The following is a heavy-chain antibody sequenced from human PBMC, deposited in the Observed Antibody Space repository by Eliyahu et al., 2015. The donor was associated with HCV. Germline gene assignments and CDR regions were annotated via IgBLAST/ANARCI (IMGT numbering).Heavy chain of an antibody. D-gene: IGHD1-26*01. Sequence: QVQLQESGPGLVKPSETLSLTCTVSGGSISSYYWSWIRQPPGKGLEWIGYIYYSGSTNYNPSLKSRVTISVDTSKNQFSLKLSSVTAADTAVYYCARAAHPKSGSWYFDYWGQGTLVTVSS. CDR3: ARAAHPKSGSWYFDY. CDR1: GGSISSYY. CDR2: IYYSGST. V-gene: IGHV4-59*01. J-gene: IGHJ4*02.